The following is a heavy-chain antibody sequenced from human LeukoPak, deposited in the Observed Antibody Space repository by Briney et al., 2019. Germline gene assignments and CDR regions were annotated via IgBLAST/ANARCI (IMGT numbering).Heavy chain of an antibody. CDR2: IIPIFGTA. D-gene: IGHD6-25*01. V-gene: IGHV1-69*05. J-gene: IGHJ4*02. CDR1: GGTFSSYA. Sequence: SVKVSCKASGGTFSSYAISWVRQAPGQGLEWMGGIIPIFGTANYAQKFQGRVTITTDESTSTAYMELSSLRSEDTAVCYCARESVRIAAAERGYFDYWGQGTLVTVSS. CDR3: ARESVRIAAAERGYFDY.